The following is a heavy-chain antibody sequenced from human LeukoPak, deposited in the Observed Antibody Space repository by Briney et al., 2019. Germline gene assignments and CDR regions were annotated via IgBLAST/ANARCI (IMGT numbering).Heavy chain of an antibody. CDR3: AKDGSSGDIVVVVAVYYFDY. D-gene: IGHD2-15*01. J-gene: IGHJ4*02. V-gene: IGHV3-21*04. CDR1: GFTFSSYS. CDR2: ISSSSSYI. Sequence: GGSLRLSCAASGFTFSSYSMNWVRQAPGKGLEWVSSISSSSSYIYYADSVKGRFTISRDNSKNTLYLQMNSLRAEDTAVYYCAKDGSSGDIVVVVAVYYFDYWGQGTLVTVSS.